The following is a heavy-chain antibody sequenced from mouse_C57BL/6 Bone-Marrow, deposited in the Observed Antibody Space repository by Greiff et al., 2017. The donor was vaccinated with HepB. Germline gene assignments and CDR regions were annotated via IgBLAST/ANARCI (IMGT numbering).Heavy chain of an antibody. CDR1: GFTFSSYG. V-gene: IGHV5-6*01. Sequence: EVKLVESGGDLVKPGGSLKLSCAASGFTFSSYGMSWVRQTPDKRLEWVATISSGGSYTYYPDSVKGRFTISRDNAKNTLYLQMSSLKSEDTAMYYGARDYYGSSPYAMDYWGQGTSVTVSS. CDR2: ISSGGSYT. CDR3: ARDYYGSSPYAMDY. D-gene: IGHD1-1*01. J-gene: IGHJ4*01.